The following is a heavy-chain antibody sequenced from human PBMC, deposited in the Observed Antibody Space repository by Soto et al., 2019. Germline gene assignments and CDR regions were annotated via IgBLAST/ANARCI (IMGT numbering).Heavy chain of an antibody. CDR1: GGTFSSYS. D-gene: IGHD1-26*01. CDR2: IIPIFGTA. Sequence: QVQLVQSGAEVKKPGSSVKVSCKASGGTFSSYSINWVRQAPGQGLEWMGEIIPIFGTANYAQKFQGRVTIAADESTSPAYMELSSLRSEDTAVYYCARDGGRHSGGIDYWGQGTVVSVSS. V-gene: IGHV1-69*01. J-gene: IGHJ4*02. CDR3: ARDGGRHSGGIDY.